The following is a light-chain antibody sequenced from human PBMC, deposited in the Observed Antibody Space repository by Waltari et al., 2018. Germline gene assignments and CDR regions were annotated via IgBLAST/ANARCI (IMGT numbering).Light chain of an antibody. Sequence: EIVLTQSPGTLSLSPGERATLSCRASQSVSSSNLAWFQQKPGQAPRLLIYAASSRATGIPHRFSGSGSGTDFTLTISRLEPEDFAVYYCQEDGSSPSWTFGQGTKVEIK. V-gene: IGKV3-20*01. J-gene: IGKJ1*01. CDR1: QSVSSSN. CDR3: QEDGSSPSWT. CDR2: AAS.